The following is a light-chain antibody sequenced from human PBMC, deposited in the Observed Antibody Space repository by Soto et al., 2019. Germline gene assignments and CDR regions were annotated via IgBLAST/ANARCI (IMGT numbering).Light chain of an antibody. CDR2: VNIDGSH. Sequence: QPVLTQLPSACASLGASVTLTCTLSSGHRNYAIAWHQQQPEKGPRYLMKVNIDGSHNKGDGIPDRFSGSSSGAERYLTISSLQSEDEADYYCQTWGTGIRVFGGGTKLTVL. J-gene: IGLJ2*01. V-gene: IGLV4-69*01. CDR3: QTWGTGIRV. CDR1: SGHRNYA.